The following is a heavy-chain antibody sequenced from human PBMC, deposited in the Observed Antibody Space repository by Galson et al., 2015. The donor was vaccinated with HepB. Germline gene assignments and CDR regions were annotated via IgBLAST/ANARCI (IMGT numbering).Heavy chain of an antibody. CDR1: GFTFNNYN. D-gene: IGHD6-19*01. Sequence: SLRLSCAASGFTFNNYNMNWVRQAPGKGLEWVSSISSSSSYIFYVDPVKGRFTISRDNARNSVYLQMNSLRAEDTAVYYCARAGSGWIDYWGPGTLVTVSS. V-gene: IGHV3-21*01. CDR3: ARAGSGWIDY. CDR2: ISSSSSYI. J-gene: IGHJ4*02.